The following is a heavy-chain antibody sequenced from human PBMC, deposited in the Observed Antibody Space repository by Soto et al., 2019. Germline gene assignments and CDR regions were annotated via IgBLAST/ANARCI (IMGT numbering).Heavy chain of an antibody. V-gene: IGHV5-51*01. CDR3: ARHGPRVYYDNSDYYYYGMDV. CDR1: GYSFTIYC. CDR2: IYPGDSDT. Sequence: GESLKISGKGSGYSFTIYCIGWVLQRPWKGLEWMGIIYPGDSDTRYSPSFQGQVTISADKSISTAYLQWSSLKASDTAMYYCARHGPRVYYDNSDYYYYGMDVWGQGTTVTVSS. J-gene: IGHJ6*02. D-gene: IGHD3-22*01.